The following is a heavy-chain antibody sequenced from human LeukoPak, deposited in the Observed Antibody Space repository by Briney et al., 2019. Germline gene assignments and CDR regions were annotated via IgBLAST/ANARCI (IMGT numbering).Heavy chain of an antibody. Sequence: GGSLRLSCAASGFSFSKYWMHWVRQTPGEGLVWVSRIKEDGTYTSYADSVKGRFTISRDNARNTVFLQMNSLRAEDTAVYYCARDFDMGITPGDDFDFWGQGTLVTISS. CDR3: ARDFDMGITPGDDFDF. CDR2: IKEDGTYT. J-gene: IGHJ4*02. CDR1: GFSFSKYW. D-gene: IGHD3-9*01. V-gene: IGHV3-74*01.